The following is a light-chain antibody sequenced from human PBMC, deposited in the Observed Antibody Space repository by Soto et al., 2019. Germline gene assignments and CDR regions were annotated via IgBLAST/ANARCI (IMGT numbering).Light chain of an antibody. J-gene: IGKJ5*01. CDR1: QSVSSN. Sequence: EIVMTQPPATLSVSPGERATLSCRASQSVSSNLAWYQQKPGQAPRLLIYGASTRATSITDSFSGSGSGTEFTLTISSLQSEDFAVYYCQQYNNWLITFGQGTRLEIK. CDR3: QQYNNWLIT. V-gene: IGKV3-15*01. CDR2: GAS.